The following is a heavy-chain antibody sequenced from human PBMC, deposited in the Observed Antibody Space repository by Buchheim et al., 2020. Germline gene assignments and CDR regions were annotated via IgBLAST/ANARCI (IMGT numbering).Heavy chain of an antibody. Sequence: QVQLVQSGAEVKKPGASVKVSCKASGYTFTGYYMHWVRQAPGQGLEWMGWINPNSGGTNYAQKFQGWVTMTRDTSISTDYMELSRLRSDDTAVYYCARSLPAAIRSYPNNWFDPWGQGTL. CDR1: GYTFTGYY. J-gene: IGHJ5*02. CDR2: INPNSGGT. V-gene: IGHV1-2*04. D-gene: IGHD2-2*02. CDR3: ARSLPAAIRSYPNNWFDP.